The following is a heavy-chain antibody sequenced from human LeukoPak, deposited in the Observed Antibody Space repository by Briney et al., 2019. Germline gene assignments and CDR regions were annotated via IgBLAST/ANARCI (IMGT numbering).Heavy chain of an antibody. CDR2: IYHSGST. CDR3: ARHLGPDY. CDR1: GHSISSGSY. V-gene: IGHV4-38-2*01. Sequence: PSETLSLTCAVSGHSISSGSYWGWIRQPPGKGLEWIGSIYHSGSTYYNPSLKSRVTISVDTSKNQFSLKLNSVTAADTAVYYCARHLGPDYWGQGTLVTVSS. J-gene: IGHJ4*02.